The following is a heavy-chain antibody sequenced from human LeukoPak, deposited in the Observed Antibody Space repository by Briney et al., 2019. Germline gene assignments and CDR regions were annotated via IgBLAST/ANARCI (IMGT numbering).Heavy chain of an antibody. CDR2: IYYSGST. CDR1: GVSISSYY. CDR3: ARLYSYGPGGAFDI. V-gene: IGHV4-59*01. Sequence: SETLSLTCTVSGVSISSYYWSWIRQPPGKGLEWLGYIYYSGSTNYNPSLKSRVTISVDTSKKQFSLKLSSVTAADTAVYYCARLYSYGPGGAFDIWGQGTMVTVSS. D-gene: IGHD5-18*01. J-gene: IGHJ3*02.